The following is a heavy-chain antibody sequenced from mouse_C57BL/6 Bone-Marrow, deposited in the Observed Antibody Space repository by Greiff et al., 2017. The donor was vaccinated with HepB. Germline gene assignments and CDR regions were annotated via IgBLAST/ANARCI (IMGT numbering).Heavy chain of an antibody. CDR2: IDPSDSYT. CDR1: GYTFTSYW. CDR3: AREDFDY. V-gene: IGHV1-69*01. J-gene: IGHJ2*01. Sequence: VKLQQPGAELVMPGASVKLSCKASGYTFTSYWMHWVKQRPGQGLEWIGEIDPSDSYTNYNQKFKGKSTLTVDKSSSTAYMQLSSLTSEDSAVYYCAREDFDYWGQGTTLTVSS.